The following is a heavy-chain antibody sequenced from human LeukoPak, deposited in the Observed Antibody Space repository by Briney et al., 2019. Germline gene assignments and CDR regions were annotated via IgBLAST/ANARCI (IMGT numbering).Heavy chain of an antibody. D-gene: IGHD3-10*01. V-gene: IGHV3-48*04. CDR2: ISIGSTTM. CDR1: GFTFSSYD. Sequence: GGSLRLSCAASGFTFSSYDMNWVRQAPGKGLEWVSYISIGSTTMYHADSVKGRFTISRDNAKNPLYLQMNSLRAEDTAVYYCATQVSGSYRYWGQGTLVTVSS. CDR3: ATQVSGSYRY. J-gene: IGHJ4*02.